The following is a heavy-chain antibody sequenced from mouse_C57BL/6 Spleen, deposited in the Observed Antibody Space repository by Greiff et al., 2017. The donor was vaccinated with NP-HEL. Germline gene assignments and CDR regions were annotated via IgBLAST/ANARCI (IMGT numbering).Heavy chain of an antibody. CDR3: VRHWDSLYWYFDV. J-gene: IGHJ1*03. CDR1: GFSFNTYA. Sequence: EVQLVESGGGLVQPKGSLKLSCAASGFSFNTYAMNWVRQAPGKGLEWVARIRSKSNNYATYYADSVKDRFTISRDDSESMLYLQMNNLKTEDTAMYYCVRHWDSLYWYFDVWGTGTTVTVSS. V-gene: IGHV10-1*01. D-gene: IGHD4-1*01. CDR2: IRSKSNNYAT.